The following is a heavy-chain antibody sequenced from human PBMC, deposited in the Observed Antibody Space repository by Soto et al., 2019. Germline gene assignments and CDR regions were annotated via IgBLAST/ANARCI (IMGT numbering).Heavy chain of an antibody. V-gene: IGHV3-7*01. CDR3: ARDSRSGYYDY. J-gene: IGHJ4*02. CDR1: GFTFSSYW. CDR2: IKQDGSEK. D-gene: IGHD3-3*01. Sequence: GESLKISCAASGFTFSSYWMSWVRQAPGKGLEWVANIKQDGSEKYYVDSVKGRFTISRDNAKNSLYLQMNSLRAEDTAVYYCARDSRSGYYDYWGQGTLVTVSS.